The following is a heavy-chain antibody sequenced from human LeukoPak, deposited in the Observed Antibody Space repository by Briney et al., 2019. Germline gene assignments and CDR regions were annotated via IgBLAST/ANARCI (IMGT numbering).Heavy chain of an antibody. CDR3: ARDLITVTKGFDI. V-gene: IGHV4-59*11. Sequence: PSETLSLTYTVSGDSFSSHYWTWIRQPPGKGLEWIGYISYRGSTNYNPSLKSRVTISIDTSKNQFSLKLSSVTAADTAVYYCARDLITVTKGFDIWGQGTMVSVSS. CDR2: ISYRGST. D-gene: IGHD4-17*01. J-gene: IGHJ3*02. CDR1: GDSFSSHY.